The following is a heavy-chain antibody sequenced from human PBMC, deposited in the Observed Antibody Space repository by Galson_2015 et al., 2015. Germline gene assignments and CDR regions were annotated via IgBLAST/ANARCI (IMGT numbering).Heavy chain of an antibody. CDR1: GFTFSSYG. D-gene: IGHD1-26*01. CDR3: AKEGTFGIVGAPFDY. V-gene: IGHV3-30*18. Sequence: SLRLSCAASGFTFSSYGMHWVRQAPGKGLEWVAVISYDGSNKYYADSVKGRFTISRDNSKNTLYLQMNSLRAEDTAVYYRAKEGTFGIVGAPFDYWGQGTLVTVSS. CDR2: ISYDGSNK. J-gene: IGHJ4*02.